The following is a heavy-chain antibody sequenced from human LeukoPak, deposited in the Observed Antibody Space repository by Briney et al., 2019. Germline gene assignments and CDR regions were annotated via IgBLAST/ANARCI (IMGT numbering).Heavy chain of an antibody. Sequence: PGGSLRLSCAASGFTFSSYSMNWVRQAPGRGREWISYISSGSSTIYYADSVKGRFTISRDNAKNSLFLQMNSLRADDTAVYYCARASNSDNWFDYWGQGTLVTVSS. CDR2: ISSGSSTI. J-gene: IGHJ4*02. CDR3: ARASNSDNWFDY. CDR1: GFTFSSYS. V-gene: IGHV3-48*04. D-gene: IGHD1-20*01.